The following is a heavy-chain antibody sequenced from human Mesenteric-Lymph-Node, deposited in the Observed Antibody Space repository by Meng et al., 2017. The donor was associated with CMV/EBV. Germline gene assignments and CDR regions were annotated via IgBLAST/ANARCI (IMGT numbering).Heavy chain of an antibody. CDR1: GFTFNKYN. Sequence: GESLKISCAASGFTFNKYNMNWVRQAPGKGLEWVSSISSSFGYIYYADSVKGRFTISRDNSKNTLYLQMNSLRAEDTTVYYCARGGAGYCSSTSCYKGGYFDYWGQGTLVTVSS. V-gene: IGHV3-21*01. D-gene: IGHD2-2*02. J-gene: IGHJ4*02. CDR3: ARGGAGYCSSTSCYKGGYFDY. CDR2: ISSSFGYI.